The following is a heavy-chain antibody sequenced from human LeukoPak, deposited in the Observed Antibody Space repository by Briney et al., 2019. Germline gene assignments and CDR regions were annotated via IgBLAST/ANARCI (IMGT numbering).Heavy chain of an antibody. CDR1: GGSISSYY. CDR3: ARTQSSTSSREYYYYGMDV. J-gene: IGHJ6*02. Sequence: SETLSLTCTVSGGSISSYYWSWIRQPPGKGLEWIGYIYYSGSTNYNPSLKSRVTIPVDTSKNQFSLKLSSVTAADTAVYYCARTQSSTSSREYYYYGMDVWGQGTTVTVSS. V-gene: IGHV4-59*01. D-gene: IGHD2-2*01. CDR2: IYYSGST.